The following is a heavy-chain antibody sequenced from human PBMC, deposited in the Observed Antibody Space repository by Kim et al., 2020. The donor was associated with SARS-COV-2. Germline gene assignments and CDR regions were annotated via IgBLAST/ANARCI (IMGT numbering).Heavy chain of an antibody. J-gene: IGHJ6*02. CDR3: ARDRARAGDSNYYYYGLDV. Sequence: RFTISRDNAKNSLYVQMNSLSVEDTAVYYCARDRARAGDSNYYYYGLDVWGQGTTVTVSS. V-gene: IGHV3-11*06.